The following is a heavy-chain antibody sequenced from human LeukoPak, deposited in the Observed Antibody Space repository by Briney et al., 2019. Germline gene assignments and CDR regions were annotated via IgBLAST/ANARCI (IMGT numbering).Heavy chain of an antibody. CDR2: ISAYNGNT. CDR1: GYTFTHFG. CDR3: ARDQVVGATAGTFDY. Sequence: TVKLSCKASGYTFTHFGLSWVREAGGQGLEGLGWISAYNGNTNYAQRLQGRVTLTTDTSTSTAYMELGSLGSDDTAVYYCARDQVVGATAGTFDYWGQGTLVTVSP. V-gene: IGHV1-18*01. D-gene: IGHD1-26*01. J-gene: IGHJ4*02.